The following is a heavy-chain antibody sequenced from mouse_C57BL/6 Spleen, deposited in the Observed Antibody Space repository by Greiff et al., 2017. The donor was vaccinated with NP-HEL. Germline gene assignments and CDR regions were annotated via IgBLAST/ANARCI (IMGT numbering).Heavy chain of an antibody. Sequence: VQLQQPGAELVRPGSSVKLSCKASGYTFTSYWMHWVKQRPIQGLEWIGNIDPSDSETHYNQKFKDKATLTVDKSSSTAYMQLSSLTSEDSAVYYGAGGGQREPTGYYYAMDYWGQGTSVTVSS. CDR1: GYTFTSYW. D-gene: IGHD2-10*01. V-gene: IGHV1-52*01. CDR2: IDPSDSET. CDR3: AGGGQREPTGYYYAMDY. J-gene: IGHJ4*01.